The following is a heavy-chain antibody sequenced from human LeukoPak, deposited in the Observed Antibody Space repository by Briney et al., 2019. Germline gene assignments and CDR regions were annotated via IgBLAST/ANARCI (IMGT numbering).Heavy chain of an antibody. J-gene: IGHJ6*02. Sequence: PGGSLRLSCAASGFTVSSDYMSWVRQAPGKGLEWVSVIYSGGTTHYADSVKGRFTISRDNSKNTLYLQMNSLRAEDTAVYYCARTTVTPPDYYYYGMDVWGQGTTVTVSS. D-gene: IGHD4-17*01. CDR3: ARTTVTPPDYYYYGMDV. CDR2: IYSGGTT. CDR1: GFTVSSDY. V-gene: IGHV3-66*01.